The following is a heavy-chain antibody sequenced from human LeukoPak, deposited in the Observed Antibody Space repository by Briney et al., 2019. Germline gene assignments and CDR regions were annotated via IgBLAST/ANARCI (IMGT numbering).Heavy chain of an antibody. Sequence: GASLRVSCAASGFIFSNYAMYWVRQALGKGLEWVSAISGRSDNTYYADSVKGRFTLSRDSSKNTLYLQMNSLRADDTAVYYCAKWGDYDVLTGYYVSDFWGQGTLVTVSS. J-gene: IGHJ4*02. CDR2: ISGRSDNT. CDR3: AKWGDYDVLTGYYVSDF. D-gene: IGHD3-9*01. V-gene: IGHV3-23*01. CDR1: GFIFSNYA.